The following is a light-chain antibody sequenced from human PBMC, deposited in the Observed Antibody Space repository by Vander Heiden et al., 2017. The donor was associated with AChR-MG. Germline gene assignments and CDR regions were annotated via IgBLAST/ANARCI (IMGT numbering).Light chain of an antibody. CDR1: SSDVGGYNY. J-gene: IGLJ3*02. CDR2: DVS. V-gene: IGLV2-11*01. Sequence: QSALTQPRSVSGSPGPSVTISCTGTSSDVGGYNYVSWYQQHAGKAPKLMSYDVSKRPSGVPDRFSGSKSGNTASLTISGLQAEDEADYYCCSYAGSYTWVFGGGTKLTVL. CDR3: CSYAGSYTWV.